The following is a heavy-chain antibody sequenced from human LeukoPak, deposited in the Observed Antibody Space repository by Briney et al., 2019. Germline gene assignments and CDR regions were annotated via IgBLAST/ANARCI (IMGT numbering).Heavy chain of an antibody. CDR1: GGSISSYY. V-gene: IGHV4-59*08. CDR2: IYYSGST. CDR3: ARVRYYYGSGSYYIGYYYYYMDV. Sequence: SETLSLTCTVSGGSISSYYWSWIRQPPGKGLEWIGYIYYSGSTYYNPSLKGRVTISVDTSKNQFSLKLSSVTAADTAVYYCARVRYYYGSGSYYIGYYYYYMDVWGKGTTVTISS. D-gene: IGHD3-10*01. J-gene: IGHJ6*03.